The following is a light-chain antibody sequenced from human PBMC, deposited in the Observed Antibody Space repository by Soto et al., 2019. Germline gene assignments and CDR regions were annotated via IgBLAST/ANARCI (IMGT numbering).Light chain of an antibody. Sequence: DIQMTQSPSSLSASVGDRVTITCRASQGINNYVTWFQQKPGKPPKSLIYAASSLQSGVPSRFSGSVSGTDSTFTISSLQPEDFAVYYCQQYNSYPLTFGGGTRVEIK. V-gene: IGKV1-16*01. CDR2: AAS. CDR3: QQYNSYPLT. CDR1: QGINNY. J-gene: IGKJ4*01.